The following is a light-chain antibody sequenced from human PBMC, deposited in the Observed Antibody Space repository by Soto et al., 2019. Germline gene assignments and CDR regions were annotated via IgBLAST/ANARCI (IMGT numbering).Light chain of an antibody. CDR3: NSYTSTSTYV. CDR2: QVS. J-gene: IGLJ1*01. V-gene: IGLV2-14*01. CDR1: SSDVGGYYY. Sequence: QSALTQPASVSGSPGQSITISCTGTSSDVGGYYYVSWYQHHPGKAPKLTIYQVSNRPSGVSNRFSGSKSGNTASLTISGLQTEDEADYYCNSYTSTSTYVFGTGTKVTVL.